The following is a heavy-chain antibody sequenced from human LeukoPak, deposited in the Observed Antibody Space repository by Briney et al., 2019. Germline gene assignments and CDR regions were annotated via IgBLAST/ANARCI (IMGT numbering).Heavy chain of an antibody. CDR2: IIPIFGTA. Sequence: SVKVSCKASGGTFSSYAISWVRQAPGQGLEWMGGIIPIFGTANYAQKFQGRVTITADESTSTAYMKLSSLRSEDTAVYYCARDAYCSSTSCYGHAGFDPWGQGTLVTVSS. J-gene: IGHJ5*02. D-gene: IGHD2-2*01. CDR3: ARDAYCSSTSCYGHAGFDP. CDR1: GGTFSSYA. V-gene: IGHV1-69*01.